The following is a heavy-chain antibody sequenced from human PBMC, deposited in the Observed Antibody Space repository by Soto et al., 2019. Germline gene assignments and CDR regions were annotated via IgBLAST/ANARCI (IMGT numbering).Heavy chain of an antibody. D-gene: IGHD3-3*01. J-gene: IGHJ4*02. CDR1: GFTFSRYW. CDR2: INSDGSSI. CDR3: ATLPVDTITSLDY. Sequence: EVQLVESGGDLVQPGGFLRLSCATSGFTFSRYWMHWVRQVPGKGLVWVSRINSDGSSISYSDSVKGRFTISRDNAKNTLYLQMNSLRVEDRAVYDCATLPVDTITSLDYWGQGTRVTVSS. V-gene: IGHV3-74*01.